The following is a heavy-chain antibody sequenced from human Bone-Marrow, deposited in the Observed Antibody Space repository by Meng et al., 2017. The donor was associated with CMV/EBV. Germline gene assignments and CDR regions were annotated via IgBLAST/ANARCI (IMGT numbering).Heavy chain of an antibody. V-gene: IGHV3-21*01. CDR2: ISSSSYI. J-gene: IGHJ5*02. Sequence: GGSLRLSCAASGFTFSSYSMNWVRQAPGKGLEWVSSISSSSYIYYADSVKGRFTISRDNAKNSLYLQMNSLRAEDTAVYYCARDRAWQQLVPKWFDPWGHGTLVTVSS. D-gene: IGHD6-13*01. CDR1: GFTFSSYS. CDR3: ARDRAWQQLVPKWFDP.